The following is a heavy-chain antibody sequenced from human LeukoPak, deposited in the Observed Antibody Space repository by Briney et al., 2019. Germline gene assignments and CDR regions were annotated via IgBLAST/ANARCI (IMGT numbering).Heavy chain of an antibody. Sequence: SETLSLTCTVSGGSISSYYWSWIRQPPGKGLEWIGYIYYNGSTNYNPSLKSRVTISVDTSKNQFSLKLSSVTAADTAVYYCARVLAVAANYYFDYWGQGTLVTVSS. J-gene: IGHJ4*02. CDR3: ARVLAVAANYYFDY. CDR1: GGSISSYY. D-gene: IGHD6-19*01. CDR2: IYYNGST. V-gene: IGHV4-59*08.